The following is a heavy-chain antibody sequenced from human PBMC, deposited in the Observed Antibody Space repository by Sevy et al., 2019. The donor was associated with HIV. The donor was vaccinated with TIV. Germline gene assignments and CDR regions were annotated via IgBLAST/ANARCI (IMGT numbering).Heavy chain of an antibody. CDR1: GFTFDDYA. D-gene: IGHD2-2*02. Sequence: GGSLRLSCAASGFTFDDYAMHWVRQAPGKGLEWVSGISWNSGSIGYADSVKGRFTIPRDNAKNSLYLQMNSLRAEDTALYYSAKADGGCSSTSCYTDYYYYGMDVWGQVTTVTVSS. CDR2: ISWNSGSI. CDR3: AKADGGCSSTSCYTDYYYYGMDV. J-gene: IGHJ6*02. V-gene: IGHV3-9*01.